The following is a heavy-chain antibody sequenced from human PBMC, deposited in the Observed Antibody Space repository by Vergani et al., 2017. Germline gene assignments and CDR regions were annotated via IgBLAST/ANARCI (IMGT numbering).Heavy chain of an antibody. V-gene: IGHV3-23*01. D-gene: IGHD5-12*01. CDR3: AKANPRNSGYDYLYYYHAMDV. J-gene: IGHJ6*01. CDR1: GFTFNHYA. Sequence: EVQLLESGGDLVQPGGSLRLSCAASGFTFNHYAMNWVRQAPGKGLEWVSGISGSGGSTYYAGSVKGRFTISRDCSKNTLYLQMNSLSAGDTAVYYCAKANPRNSGYDYLYYYHAMDVWWQGTTVTVSS. CDR2: ISGSGGST.